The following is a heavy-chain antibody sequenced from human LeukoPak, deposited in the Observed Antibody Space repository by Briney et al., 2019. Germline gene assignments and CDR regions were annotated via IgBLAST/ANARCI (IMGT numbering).Heavy chain of an antibody. CDR2: INPNSGGT. Sequence: ASVKVSCKASGYTFTGYYMHWVQQAPGQGLEWMGWINPNSGGTNYAQKFQGRVTMTRDTSISTAYMELSRLRSDDTAVYYCARERLRDCSSTSCYNYYYYGMDVWGQGTTVTVSS. CDR3: ARERLRDCSSTSCYNYYYYGMDV. CDR1: GYTFTGYY. V-gene: IGHV1-2*02. D-gene: IGHD2-2*02. J-gene: IGHJ6*02.